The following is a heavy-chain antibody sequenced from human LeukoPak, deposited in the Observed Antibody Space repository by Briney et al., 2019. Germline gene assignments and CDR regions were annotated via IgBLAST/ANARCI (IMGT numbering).Heavy chain of an antibody. Sequence: PGGSLRLSCAASGFTFSNYAMSWVRQAPGKGLEWVSAISGSGDSTYYADSVKGRFTISRDNSKNTLYLQMNSLRAEDTAVYYCAKDRAYSYGLGKYYFDYWGQGTLVTVSS. CDR1: GFTFSNYA. CDR2: ISGSGDST. V-gene: IGHV3-23*01. J-gene: IGHJ4*02. D-gene: IGHD5-18*01. CDR3: AKDRAYSYGLGKYYFDY.